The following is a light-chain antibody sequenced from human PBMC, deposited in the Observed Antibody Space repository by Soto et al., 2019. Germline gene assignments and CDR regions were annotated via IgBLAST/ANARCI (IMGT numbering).Light chain of an antibody. J-gene: IGKJ4*01. V-gene: IGKV3-20*01. CDR1: QSVVSSY. Sequence: EIVLTQSPGTLCLSPGERATLSCRASQSVVSSYLAWFQQKPGQAPMLLIYHTTSRATAVPDRFSGSGSGTDFTLTISRLELEDVAVYYCQQYFSSPTFGGGTKLEIK. CDR2: HTT. CDR3: QQYFSSPT.